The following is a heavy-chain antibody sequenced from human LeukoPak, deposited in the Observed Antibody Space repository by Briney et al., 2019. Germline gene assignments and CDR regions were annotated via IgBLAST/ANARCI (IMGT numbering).Heavy chain of an antibody. V-gene: IGHV1-69*05. Sequence: GASVKVSCKASGGTFSSYAISWVRQAPGQGLEWMGRIIPIFGTANYAQKFQGRVTITTDESTSTVYMELSSLRSEDTAVYYCASTLETYGLWGYYMDVWGKGTTVTVSS. J-gene: IGHJ6*03. D-gene: IGHD2-8*01. CDR1: GGTFSSYA. CDR3: ASTLETYGLWGYYMDV. CDR2: IIPIFGTA.